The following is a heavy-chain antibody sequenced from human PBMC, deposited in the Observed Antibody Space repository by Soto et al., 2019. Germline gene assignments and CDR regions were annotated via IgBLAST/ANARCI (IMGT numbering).Heavy chain of an antibody. D-gene: IGHD1-26*01. V-gene: IGHV3-7*03. Sequence: EVQLVESGGGLVQPGGSLRLSCGASGFTFSSHWMSWVRQAPGKGLGWVASIKQDGSEKHYVDSVKGRFTISRDDGKNSLYLQMNSLRAEDTAVYYCARGSGTYYAGHFVPWGQGTLVTVSS. CDR2: IKQDGSEK. CDR3: ARGSGTYYAGHFVP. J-gene: IGHJ5*02. CDR1: GFTFSSHW.